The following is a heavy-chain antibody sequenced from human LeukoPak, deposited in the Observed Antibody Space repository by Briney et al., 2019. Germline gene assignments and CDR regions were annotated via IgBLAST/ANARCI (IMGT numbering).Heavy chain of an antibody. CDR3: GKGTVAGTWGNNWFDP. CDR1: GFTFSSYA. CDR2: ICYTGSTT. J-gene: IGHJ5*02. V-gene: IGHV3-23*01. Sequence: GGSLRLSCAASGFTFSSYAMSWVRQAPGKGREWVSVICYTGSTTYYADSVKGRFTISRDNSKNTLFLQMNSLRAEDTAVYYCGKGTVAGTWGNNWFDPWGQGTLVTVSS. D-gene: IGHD3-16*01.